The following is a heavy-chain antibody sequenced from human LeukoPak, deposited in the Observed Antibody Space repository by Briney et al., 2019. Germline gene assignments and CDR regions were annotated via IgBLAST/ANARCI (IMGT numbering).Heavy chain of an antibody. V-gene: IGHV3-30*18. J-gene: IGHJ4*02. CDR1: GFTFSSYG. D-gene: IGHD1-1*01. Sequence: PGGSLRLSCAASGFTFSSYGVHWVRQAPGKGLEWVAVISYDGSNKYYADSVKGRFTISRDNSKNTLHLQMNSLRAEDTAVYYCAKDGDQTGTTYFDYWGQGTLVTVSS. CDR3: AKDGDQTGTTYFDY. CDR2: ISYDGSNK.